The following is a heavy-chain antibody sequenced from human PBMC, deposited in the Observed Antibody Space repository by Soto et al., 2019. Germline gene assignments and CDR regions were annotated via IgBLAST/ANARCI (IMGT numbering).Heavy chain of an antibody. D-gene: IGHD3-16*01. CDR1: GGSISSGGYY. CDR3: ARVGGINWFDP. CDR2: IYYSGST. J-gene: IGHJ5*02. V-gene: IGHV4-31*03. Sequence: QVQLQESGPGLVKPSQTLSLTCTVSGGSISSGGYYWSWIRQHPGKGLEWIGYIYYSGSTYYNPSLNSRVTISVDTSKHQCSLKLSSVTAADTAVYYCARVGGINWFDPWGQGTLVTVSS.